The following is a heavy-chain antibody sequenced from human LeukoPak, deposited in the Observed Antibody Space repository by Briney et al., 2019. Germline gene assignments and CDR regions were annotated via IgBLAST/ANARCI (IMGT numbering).Heavy chain of an antibody. CDR3: ARGHDFWSGRSDY. Sequence: GASVKVSCKASGYTFTSNDINWVRQATGQGLEWMGWMSPNSGNTGYAQKFQGRVTMTSDTSISTAYMELSSLTSGDTAVYFCARGHDFWSGRSDYWGQGTLVTVSS. J-gene: IGHJ4*02. D-gene: IGHD3-3*01. CDR1: GYTFTSND. CDR2: MSPNSGNT. V-gene: IGHV1-8*01.